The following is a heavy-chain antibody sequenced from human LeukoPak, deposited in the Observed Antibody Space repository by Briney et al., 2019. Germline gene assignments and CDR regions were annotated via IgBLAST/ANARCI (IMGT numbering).Heavy chain of an antibody. CDR2: IYYSGST. V-gene: IGHV4-59*01. CDR1: GGSISSYY. Sequence: SETLSLTCTVSGGSISSYYWSWIRQPPGKGLEWIGYIYYSGSTNYNPSLKSRVTISVDTSKNQFSLKLSSVTAADTAVYYCAREGASYCGGGCYSSYYYYMDVWGKGTTVTVSS. D-gene: IGHD2-21*02. J-gene: IGHJ6*03. CDR3: AREGASYCGGGCYSSYYYYMDV.